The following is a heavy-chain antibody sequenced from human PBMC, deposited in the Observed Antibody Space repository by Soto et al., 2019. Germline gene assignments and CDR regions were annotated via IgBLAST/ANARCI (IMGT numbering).Heavy chain of an antibody. V-gene: IGHV3-23*01. D-gene: IGHD6-6*01. CDR2: ITAKSGST. CDR3: AKVQPSLTTRPDYFDR. Sequence: GGSLRLSCAASGFTFSSYAMNWVRQAPGKGLEWVSSITAKSGSTYYADSVKGRFTISRDNSKNTLSLHMNSLRVEDTAVYYCAKVQPSLTTRPDYFDRWGQGTLVTVSS. J-gene: IGHJ4*02. CDR1: GFTFSSYA.